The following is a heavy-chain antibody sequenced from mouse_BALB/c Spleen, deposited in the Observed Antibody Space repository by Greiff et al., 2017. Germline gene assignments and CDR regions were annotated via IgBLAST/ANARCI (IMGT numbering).Heavy chain of an antibody. CDR1: GFTFSSYA. CDR2: ISSGGST. D-gene: IGHD2-12*01. J-gene: IGHJ4*01. CDR3: ARGLCFTTSDYAMDY. V-gene: IGHV5-6-5*01. Sequence: EVKVVESGGGLVKPGGSLKLSCAASGFTFSSYAMSWVRQTPEKRLEWVASISSGGSTYYPDSVKGRFTISRDNARNILYLQMSSLRSEDTAMYYCARGLCFTTSDYAMDYWGQGTSVTVSS.